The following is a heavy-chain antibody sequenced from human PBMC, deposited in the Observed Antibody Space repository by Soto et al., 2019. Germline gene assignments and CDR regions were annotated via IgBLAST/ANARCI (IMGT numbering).Heavy chain of an antibody. J-gene: IGHJ6*03. CDR3: ARGEVVAANYYMDV. D-gene: IGHD2-15*01. Sequence: EASVKVSCKASGYTFTIYDINWVRQATGQGLEWMGWMNPNSGNTGYAQKFQGRVTMTRNTPISTAYMELSSLRSEDTAVYYCARGEVVAANYYMDVWGKGTTVTVSS. V-gene: IGHV1-8*01. CDR1: GYTFTIYD. CDR2: MNPNSGNT.